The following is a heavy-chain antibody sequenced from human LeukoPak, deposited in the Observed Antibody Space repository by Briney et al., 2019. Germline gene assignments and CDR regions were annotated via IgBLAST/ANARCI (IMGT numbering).Heavy chain of an antibody. CDR1: GFTFSSFG. Sequence: GGSLRLSCAASGFTFSSFGMHWVRQAPGKGLEWVAYIRYDGSTKKYADSLEGRFTIYRDNSKNALYLQIDSLRPEDTAVYYCAKKGGAALYNWFDRWGQGALVTVSS. J-gene: IGHJ5*02. V-gene: IGHV3-30*02. CDR2: IRYDGSTK. CDR3: AKKGGAALYNWFDR. D-gene: IGHD1-26*01.